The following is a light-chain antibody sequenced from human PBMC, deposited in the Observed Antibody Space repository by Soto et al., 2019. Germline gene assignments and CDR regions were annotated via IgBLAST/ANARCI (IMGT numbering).Light chain of an antibody. J-gene: IGLJ1*01. CDR3: GTWDSSLSAHYV. V-gene: IGLV1-51*01. Sequence: QSVLTQPPSASGTPGQRVTISCSGSSSNIGNNYVSWYQQLPGTAPKLLIYDNNKRPSGIPDRFSGSKSGTSATLGITGLQTGDEADYYCGTWDSSLSAHYVFGTGTKVTVL. CDR2: DNN. CDR1: SSNIGNNY.